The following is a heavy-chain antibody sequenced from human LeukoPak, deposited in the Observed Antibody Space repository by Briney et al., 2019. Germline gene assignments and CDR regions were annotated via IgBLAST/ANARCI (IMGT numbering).Heavy chain of an antibody. CDR3: VRDGVGAPPFDY. V-gene: IGHV3-23*01. CDR1: GFIFSSYG. D-gene: IGHD1-26*01. Sequence: PGGSLRLSCVVSGFIFSSYGMIWVRQAPGKGLEWVSGISGSGGNTYYADSVKGRFTISRDNSMNTLYLQMNNLRAEDTGVYYCVRDGVGAPPFDYWGEGILVTVSS. CDR2: ISGSGGNT. J-gene: IGHJ4*02.